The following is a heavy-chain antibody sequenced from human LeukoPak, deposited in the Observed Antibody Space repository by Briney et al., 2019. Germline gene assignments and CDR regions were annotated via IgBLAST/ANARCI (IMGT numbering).Heavy chain of an antibody. J-gene: IGHJ6*04. Sequence: GSLRLSCAASGFTFSSYGMHWVRQAPGKGLEWVAVIWYDGSNKYYADSVKGRFTISRDNSKNTLYLQMNSLRAEDTAVYYCARQGIAAAGKNYGMDVWGKGTTVTVSS. CDR3: ARQGIAAAGKNYGMDV. CDR1: GFTFSSYG. V-gene: IGHV3-33*01. CDR2: IWYDGSNK. D-gene: IGHD6-13*01.